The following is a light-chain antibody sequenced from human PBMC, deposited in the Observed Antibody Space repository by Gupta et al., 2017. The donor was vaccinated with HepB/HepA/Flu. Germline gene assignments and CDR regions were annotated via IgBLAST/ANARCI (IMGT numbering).Light chain of an antibody. J-gene: IGLJ3*02. CDR3: AAWDDSLRGV. CDR2: SNN. CDR1: SSNIGSNT. Sequence: QSVLTQPPSASGTPGQRVTISCSGSSSNIGSNTVNWYQQLPGTAPKLRIYSNNQRPSGVPDRFSGSKSGTYASLAISGLQSEDDADEYCAAWDDSLRGVFGGGTKLTVL. V-gene: IGLV1-44*01.